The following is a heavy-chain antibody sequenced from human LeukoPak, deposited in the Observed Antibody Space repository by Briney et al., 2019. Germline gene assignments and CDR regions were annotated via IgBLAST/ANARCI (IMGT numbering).Heavy chain of an antibody. D-gene: IGHD3-22*01. Sequence: SETLSLTCTVSGYSISSGYYWGWIRQPPGKGLEWIGYIYYSGSTNYNPSLKSRVTISVDTSKNQFSLKLSSVTAADTAVYYCARIVVGVRGHYYYYMDVWGKGTTVTVSS. CDR1: GYSISSGYY. CDR2: IYYSGST. CDR3: ARIVVGVRGHYYYYMDV. J-gene: IGHJ6*03. V-gene: IGHV4-61*01.